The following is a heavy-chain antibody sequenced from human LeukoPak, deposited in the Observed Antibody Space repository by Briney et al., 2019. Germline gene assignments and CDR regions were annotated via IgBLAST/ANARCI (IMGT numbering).Heavy chain of an antibody. CDR2: IKSKNDGETR. CDR1: GFTFSHAW. Sequence: GGSLRLSCAASGFTFSHAWVSWVRQCPGKGLEWVGRIKSKNDGETRDYAAPVKGRFTISRDESKAEVYLHMTSLKAEDTAVYYCVGRPWNFDYWGQGTLVTVSS. D-gene: IGHD1-1*01. CDR3: VGRPWNFDY. V-gene: IGHV3-15*01. J-gene: IGHJ4*02.